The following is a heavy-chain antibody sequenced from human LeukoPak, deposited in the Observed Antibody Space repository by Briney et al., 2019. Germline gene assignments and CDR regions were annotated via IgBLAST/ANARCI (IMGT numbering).Heavy chain of an antibody. CDR1: GFTFSSYE. CDR2: ISSSGSTI. D-gene: IGHD2-2*01. V-gene: IGHV3-48*03. CDR3: ARVGCSSTSCYYSGFDY. Sequence: GGSLRLSCAASGFTFSSYEMNWVRQAPGKGLEWVSYISSSGSTIYCADPVKGRFTISRDNAKNSLYLQMNSLRAEDTAVYYCARVGCSSTSCYYSGFDYWGQGTLVTVSS. J-gene: IGHJ4*02.